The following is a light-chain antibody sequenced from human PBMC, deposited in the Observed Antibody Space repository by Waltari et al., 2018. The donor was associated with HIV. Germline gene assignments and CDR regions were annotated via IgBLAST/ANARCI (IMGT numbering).Light chain of an antibody. Sequence: QSVLTQPPSASGTPGQRVTISCSGSSSNIGSNYIYWYQQLPGTAPKLLNYGNNQRPSGVPDRFPGSKSGTSASLAISGLRSEDEADYYCAAWDDTLSGRVFGGGTKLTVL. CDR1: SSNIGSNY. CDR2: GNN. V-gene: IGLV1-47*01. J-gene: IGLJ3*02. CDR3: AAWDDTLSGRV.